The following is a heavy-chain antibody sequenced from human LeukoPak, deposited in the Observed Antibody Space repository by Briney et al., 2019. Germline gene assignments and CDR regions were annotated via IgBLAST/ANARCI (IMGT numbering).Heavy chain of an antibody. V-gene: IGHV3-7*01. Sequence: GGSLRLSCAASGFTFSSYWMSWVRQAPGKGLEWVANIKQDGSEIYYVDSVKGRFTISRDNAKNSLYLQMNSLRAEDTAVYYCASGRIFGVVIYWGQGTLVTVSS. CDR3: ASGRIFGVVIY. D-gene: IGHD3-3*02. CDR1: GFTFSSYW. CDR2: IKQDGSEI. J-gene: IGHJ4*02.